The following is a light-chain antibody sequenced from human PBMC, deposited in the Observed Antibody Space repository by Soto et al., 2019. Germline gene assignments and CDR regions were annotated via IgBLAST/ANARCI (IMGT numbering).Light chain of an antibody. CDR3: CSYTNSSAYV. CDR1: SSDVGGYNY. CDR2: DVT. Sequence: ALTQPASVSGSPGQSITISCTGTSSDVGGYNYVSWYQQHPGKAPKLMIYDVTNRPSGVSNRFSGSKSDNTASLTISGLQAEDEADYYCCSYTNSSAYVFGNGTKVTVL. J-gene: IGLJ1*01. V-gene: IGLV2-14*03.